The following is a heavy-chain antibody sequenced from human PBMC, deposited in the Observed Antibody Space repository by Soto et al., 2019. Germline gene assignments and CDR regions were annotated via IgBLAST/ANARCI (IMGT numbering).Heavy chain of an antibody. CDR1: GFPLSNYW. Sequence: GGSLRLSCAASGFPLSNYWMHWVRQAPGEGLVWVSRIGSSGGGTTHADSVKGRFTISRDNAKNTLYLQMNSLRAEDTAVYFCTRVVDGSAGEFDYWGQGTLVTVSS. D-gene: IGHD3-10*01. CDR3: TRVVDGSAGEFDY. CDR2: IGSSGGGT. V-gene: IGHV3-74*01. J-gene: IGHJ4*02.